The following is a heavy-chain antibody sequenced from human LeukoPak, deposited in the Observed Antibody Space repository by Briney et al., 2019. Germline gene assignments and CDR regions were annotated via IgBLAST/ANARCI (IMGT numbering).Heavy chain of an antibody. CDR2: IYPGDSDT. D-gene: IGHD3-22*01. CDR3: ASIPYYDSSGYYYGPFDY. CDR1: GYSFTSYW. J-gene: IGHJ4*02. Sequence: GESLKISCKGSGYSFTSYWIVWVRQLPGKGLEWMGIIYPGDSDTTYSPSFQGQVTISADKSISTAFLQWSSLKASDTAMYYCASIPYYDSSGYYYGPFDYWGQGTLVTVSS. V-gene: IGHV5-51*01.